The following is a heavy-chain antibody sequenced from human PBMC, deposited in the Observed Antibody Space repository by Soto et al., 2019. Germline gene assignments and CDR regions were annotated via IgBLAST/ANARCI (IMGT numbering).Heavy chain of an antibody. CDR1: GFTFDDYA. J-gene: IGHJ4*02. CDR2: ISWNSGSI. D-gene: IGHD5-12*01. V-gene: IGHV3-9*01. CDR3: AKDKMGGYDLNYFDY. Sequence: GGSLRLSCAASGFTFDDYAMHWVRQAPGKGLEWVSGISWNSGSIGYADSVKGRFTISRDNAKNSLYLQMNSLRAEDTALYYCAKDKMGGYDLNYFDYWGQGTLVTVSS.